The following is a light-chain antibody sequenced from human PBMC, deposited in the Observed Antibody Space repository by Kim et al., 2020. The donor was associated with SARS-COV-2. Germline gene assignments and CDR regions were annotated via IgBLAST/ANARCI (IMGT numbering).Light chain of an antibody. J-gene: IGLJ3*02. Sequence: LTQPPSASGTPGQRVTISCSGSSSNIGSNYVYWYQQLPGTAPKLLIYRNNQRPSGVPDRFSGSKSGTSASLAISGLRSEDEADYYCAAWDDSLSGWVFGGGTQLTVL. CDR3: AAWDDSLSGWV. CDR1: SSNIGSNY. CDR2: RNN. V-gene: IGLV1-47*01.